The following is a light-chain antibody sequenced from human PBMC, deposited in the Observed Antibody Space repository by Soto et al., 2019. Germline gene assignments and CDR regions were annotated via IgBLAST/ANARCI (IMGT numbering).Light chain of an antibody. Sequence: DIQMTQSPSSLSASVGDRVTITCRASQSISSYLNWYQQKPGKAPKLLIYAASSLQSGVPSRFRGSGAGTDFTLTISSLQPEDFATYYCQQSYSTPLTFGAGTKVDIK. V-gene: IGKV1-39*01. CDR2: AAS. J-gene: IGKJ3*01. CDR3: QQSYSTPLT. CDR1: QSISSY.